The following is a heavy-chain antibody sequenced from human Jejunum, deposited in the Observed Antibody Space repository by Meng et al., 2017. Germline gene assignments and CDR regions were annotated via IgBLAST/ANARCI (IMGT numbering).Heavy chain of an antibody. J-gene: IGHJ4*02. CDR3: ARDFYGDFSRVDY. CDR2: IWYDGSHK. CDR1: GFTFTRYG. Sequence: GESLKISCAASGFTFTRYGMHWVRQAPGKGLEWLSFIWYDGSHKYYEDSVKGRFTISRDNSKNTLYMEMNSLRAEDTGVYYCARDFYGDFSRVDYWGQGTRVTVSS. D-gene: IGHD4-17*01. V-gene: IGHV3-33*01.